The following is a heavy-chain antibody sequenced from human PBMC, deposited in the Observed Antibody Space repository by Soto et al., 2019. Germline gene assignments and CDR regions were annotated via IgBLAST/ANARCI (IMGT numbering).Heavy chain of an antibody. D-gene: IGHD1-26*01. CDR1: GFTFSSYG. CDR3: ARMGGRDYWYFDY. J-gene: IGHJ4*02. CDR2: IWYDGSNK. Sequence: QVQLVESGGGVVQPGRSLRLSCAASGFTFSSYGMHWVRQAPGKGLEWVAVIWYDGSNKYYADSVKGRCTISRDNSKNTLYLQMNSLRADDTAVYYCARMGGRDYWYFDYWGQGTLVTVSS. V-gene: IGHV3-33*01.